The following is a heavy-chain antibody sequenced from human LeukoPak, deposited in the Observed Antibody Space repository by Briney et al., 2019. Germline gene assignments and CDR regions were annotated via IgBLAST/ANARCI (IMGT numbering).Heavy chain of an antibody. D-gene: IGHD3-22*01. J-gene: IGHJ4*02. CDR3: ARTYYYDSSGYPAGYFDY. V-gene: IGHV4-34*01. Sequence: SETLSLTCAVYGGSFSGYYWSWIRRPPGKGLEWIGEINHSGSTNYNPSLKSRVTISVDTSKNQFSLKLSSVTPTDTAVYYCARTYYYDSSGYPAGYFDYWGQGTLVTVSS. CDR1: GGSFSGYY. CDR2: INHSGST.